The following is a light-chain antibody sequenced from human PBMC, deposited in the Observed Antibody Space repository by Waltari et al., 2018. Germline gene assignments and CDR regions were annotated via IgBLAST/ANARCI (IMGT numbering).Light chain of an antibody. CDR2: LNN. V-gene: IGLV1-40*01. Sequence: QSVLTQPPSVSGAPGQRVTISCTGSSSNIGAGYDVHWYQQLPGTAPKLLIYLNNNRPSGFPDLFSGSKSGTSASLAITGLQAEDEADYYCQSYDSSLSASVFGGGTKLTVL. CDR3: QSYDSSLSASV. CDR1: SSNIGAGYD. J-gene: IGLJ3*02.